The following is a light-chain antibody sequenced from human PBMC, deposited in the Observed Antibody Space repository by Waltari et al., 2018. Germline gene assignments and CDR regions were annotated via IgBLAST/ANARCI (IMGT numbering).Light chain of an antibody. CDR3: QHRSSWPLT. CDR2: DAS. Sequence: EIVLTQSPATLSLSPGDRATLSCRASQSVNNKLAWYQQKPGQAPRLLIYDASTRATGGPARVSGSGSGTDLTLSISSLEPEDFAVYYCQHRSSWPLTFGGGTKLEIK. V-gene: IGKV3-11*01. CDR1: QSVNNK. J-gene: IGKJ4*01.